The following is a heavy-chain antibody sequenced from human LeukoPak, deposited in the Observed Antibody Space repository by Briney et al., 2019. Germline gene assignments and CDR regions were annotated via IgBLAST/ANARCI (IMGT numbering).Heavy chain of an antibody. V-gene: IGHV4-34*01. Sequence: SETLSLTCAVYGGSFSGYYWSWIRQPPGKGLEWIGEIKHSGSTNYNPSLKSRVTISVDTSKNQFSLKLSSVTAADTAVYYCARGVVSSLFDPWGQGTLVTVSS. CDR1: GGSFSGYY. J-gene: IGHJ5*02. CDR3: ARGVVSSLFDP. CDR2: IKHSGST. D-gene: IGHD6-6*01.